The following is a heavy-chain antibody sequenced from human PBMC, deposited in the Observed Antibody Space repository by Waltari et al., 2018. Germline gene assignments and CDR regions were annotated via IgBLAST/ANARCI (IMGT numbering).Heavy chain of an antibody. Sequence: QLQLQESGPGLVKPSETLSLTCTVSGGSISSSSYYWGWIRQPPGKGLEWIGSIYYSVSTYYNPSLKSRVTISVDTSKNQFSLKLSSVTAADTAVYYCASEKRSVYYMDVWGKGTTVTVSS. CDR3: ASEKRSVYYMDV. CDR1: GGSISSSSYY. CDR2: IYYSVST. J-gene: IGHJ6*03. V-gene: IGHV4-39*07.